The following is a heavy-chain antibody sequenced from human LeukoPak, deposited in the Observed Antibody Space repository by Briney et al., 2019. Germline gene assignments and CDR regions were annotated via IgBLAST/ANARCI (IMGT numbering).Heavy chain of an antibody. CDR1: GFTFSSYS. J-gene: IGHJ4*02. D-gene: IGHD2-15*01. CDR3: ARDRAYSTFDY. CDR2: MKEDGGEI. V-gene: IGHV3-7*01. Sequence: GGSLRLSCAASGFTFSSYSMNWVRQAPGKGLEWVANMKEDGGEINYVDSVKGRFTISRDNAKNSLYLQMNSLRVDDTAVYYCARDRAYSTFDYWGQGTLVTVSS.